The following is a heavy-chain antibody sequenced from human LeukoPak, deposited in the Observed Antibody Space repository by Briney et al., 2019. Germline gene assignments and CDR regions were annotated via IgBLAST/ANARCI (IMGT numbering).Heavy chain of an antibody. D-gene: IGHD3-3*01. CDR1: GGSISSSSYY. Sequence: SETLSLTCTVSGGSISSSSYYWGWIRQPPGRGLEWIGRIYYSGSTYYNPSLKSRVTISVDTSKNQFSLKLSSVTAADTAVYYCARHGRGIFGVVSDYWGQGTLVTVSS. CDR3: ARHGRGIFGVVSDY. CDR2: IYYSGST. J-gene: IGHJ4*02. V-gene: IGHV4-39*01.